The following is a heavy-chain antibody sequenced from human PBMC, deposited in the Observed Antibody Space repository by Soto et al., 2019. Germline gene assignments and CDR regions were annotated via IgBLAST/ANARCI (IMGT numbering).Heavy chain of an antibody. D-gene: IGHD3-16*01. Sequence: SETLSLTCTVSGGSISRYYWSWIRQPPGKGLEWIGYIYYSGSTNYNPSLKSRVTISVDTSKNQFSLKLSSVTAADTAVYYCARGPVTYYFDYWGKGTLVTVSS. CDR2: IYYSGST. CDR3: ARGPVTYYFDY. V-gene: IGHV4-59*01. CDR1: GGSISRYY. J-gene: IGHJ4*02.